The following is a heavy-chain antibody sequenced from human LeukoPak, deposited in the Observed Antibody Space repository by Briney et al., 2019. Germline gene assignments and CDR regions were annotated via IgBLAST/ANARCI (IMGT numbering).Heavy chain of an antibody. D-gene: IGHD6-6*01. J-gene: IGHJ6*02. CDR3: ARGPSSNYYYYGMDV. CDR2: MNPNSGNT. CDR1: GYTFTSYD. Sequence: ASVKVSCKASGYTFTSYDINWVRQATGQGLEWMGWMNPNSGNTGYAQKFQGRVTMTRNTSISTAYMELSSLRSEDTAVYYCARGPSSNYYYYGMDVWGQGTTVTVSS. V-gene: IGHV1-8*01.